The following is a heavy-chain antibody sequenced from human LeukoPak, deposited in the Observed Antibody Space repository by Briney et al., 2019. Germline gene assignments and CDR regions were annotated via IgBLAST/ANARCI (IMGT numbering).Heavy chain of an antibody. J-gene: IGHJ4*02. D-gene: IGHD7-27*01. CDR1: GYTFTSFD. CDR3: ARGPPNWGMVGY. V-gene: IGHV1-8*01. Sequence: ASVTVSCKASGYTFTSFDFNWVRQATGQGLEWMGWMKSNNGHTGYAQKFQGRVTMTRDTSISTAYMEPSSLTFEDTAVCYCARGPPNWGMVGYWGQGTLVTVSS. CDR2: MKSNNGHT.